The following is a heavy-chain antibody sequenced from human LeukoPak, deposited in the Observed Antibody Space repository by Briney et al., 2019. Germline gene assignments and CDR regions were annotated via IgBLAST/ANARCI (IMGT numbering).Heavy chain of an antibody. CDR2: ISWNSGSI. J-gene: IGHJ3*02. V-gene: IGHV3-9*03. CDR3: AKDKGYSSSWSAFDI. CDR1: GFTFDDYA. D-gene: IGHD6-13*01. Sequence: GGSLRLSCAASGFTFDDYAMHWVRQAPGKGLEWVSGISWNSGSIGYADSVEGRFTISRDNAKNSLYLQMNSLRAEDMALYYCAKDKGYSSSWSAFDIWGQGTMVTVSS.